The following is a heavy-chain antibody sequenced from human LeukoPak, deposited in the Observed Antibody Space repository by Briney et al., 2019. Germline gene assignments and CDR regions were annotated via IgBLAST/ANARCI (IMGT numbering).Heavy chain of an antibody. J-gene: IGHJ4*02. CDR2: VAASGGST. D-gene: IGHD4-17*01. CDR1: GFTFSSYA. CDR3: AKDASTVTLHADY. V-gene: IGHV3-23*01. Sequence: GGSLRLSCAASGFTFSSYAMNWVRQAPGKGLEWVSSVAASGGSTYYADSVKGRFTISRDNSKNTLYLQMNSLRAEDTAVYYCAKDASTVTLHADYWGQGTLVTVSS.